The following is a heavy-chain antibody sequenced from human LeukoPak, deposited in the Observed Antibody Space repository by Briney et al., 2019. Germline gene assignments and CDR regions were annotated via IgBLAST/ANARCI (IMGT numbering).Heavy chain of an antibody. V-gene: IGHV4-39*01. D-gene: IGHD1-26*01. J-gene: IGHJ4*02. CDR1: GGSISSRSSY. CDR2: ILYTGTT. Sequence: PSETLSLTCTVSGGSISSRSSYWTWIRQPPGKGLEWIATILYTGTTYYNPSLNSRVTISVDTSKNQFSLKLSSVTAADTAVYYCARRIVGAIDGFDYWGQGTPVTVSS. CDR3: ARRIVGAIDGFDY.